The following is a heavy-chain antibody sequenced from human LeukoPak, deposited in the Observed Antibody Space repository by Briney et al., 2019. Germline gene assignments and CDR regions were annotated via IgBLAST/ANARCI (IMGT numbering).Heavy chain of an antibody. J-gene: IGHJ4*02. CDR3: ARRGSYRREFDY. CDR2: IYYSGST. V-gene: IGHV4-30-4*07. CDR1: GGSISSGGYS. Sequence: SETLSLTCTVSGGSISSGGYSWSWIRQAPGKGLEWIGYIYYSGSTYYNPSLKSRVTISVDTSKNQFSLKLSSVTAADTAVYYCARRGSYRREFDYWGQGTLVTVSS. D-gene: IGHD1-26*01.